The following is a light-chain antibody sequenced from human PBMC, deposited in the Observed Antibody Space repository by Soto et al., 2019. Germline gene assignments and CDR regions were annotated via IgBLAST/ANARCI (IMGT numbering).Light chain of an antibody. CDR3: QQCNSYSLT. J-gene: IGKJ1*01. Sequence: EIQLTQSPSTLSSSVGDRVTITCRASQSISSWLAWYQQKPGEAPRLLMYKASTLESGVPARFSGSGSGTDFTLTISSLQPDDFATYFCQQCNSYSLTFGQGTKVEVK. CDR2: KAS. CDR1: QSISSW. V-gene: IGKV1-5*03.